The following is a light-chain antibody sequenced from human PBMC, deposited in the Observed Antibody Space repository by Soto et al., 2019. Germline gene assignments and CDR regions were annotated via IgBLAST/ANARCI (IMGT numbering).Light chain of an antibody. CDR2: GAS. CDR1: QSVSSN. V-gene: IGKV3-15*01. J-gene: IGKJ5*01. CDR3: QQYNNWPPPT. Sequence: EIVMTQSPATLSVSPGERATLSCRASQSVSSNLAWYQQKPGQAPRLLIYGASTRATGIPARFSGGGSGTEFTLTISSLQSEDFAVYYCQQYNNWPPPTFGQGTRLEIK.